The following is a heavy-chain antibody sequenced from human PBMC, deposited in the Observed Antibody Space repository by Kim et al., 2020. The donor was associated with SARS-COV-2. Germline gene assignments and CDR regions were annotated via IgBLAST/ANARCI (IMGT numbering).Heavy chain of an antibody. D-gene: IGHD3-10*01. CDR2: IYYSGST. CDR1: GGSISSGGYY. J-gene: IGHJ6*02. CDR3: ARDRVYYGSGRSHYYYGMDV. V-gene: IGHV4-31*03. Sequence: SETLSLTCTVSGGSISSGGYYWSWIRQHPGKGLEWIGYIYYSGSTYYNPSLKSRVTISVDTSKNQFSLKLSSVTAADTAVYYCARDRVYYGSGRSHYYYGMDVWGQGTTVTVSS.